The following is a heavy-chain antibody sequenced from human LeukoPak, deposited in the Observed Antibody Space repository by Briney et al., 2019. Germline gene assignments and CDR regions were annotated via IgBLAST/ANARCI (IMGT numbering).Heavy chain of an antibody. CDR1: GCSISSYY. V-gene: IGHV4-59*01. Sequence: PSETLSLTCTVSGCSISSYYWSWIRQPPGKGLEWIGYIYYSGSTNYNPSLKSRVTISVDTSKNQFSLKLSSVTAADTAVYYCARLYCGGDCYYYYYGMDVWGQGTTVTVSS. CDR2: IYYSGST. CDR3: ARLYCGGDCYYYYYGMDV. D-gene: IGHD2-21*02. J-gene: IGHJ6*02.